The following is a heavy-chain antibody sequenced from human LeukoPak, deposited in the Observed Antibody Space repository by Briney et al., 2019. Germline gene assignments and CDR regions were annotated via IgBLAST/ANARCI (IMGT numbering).Heavy chain of an antibody. J-gene: IGHJ4*02. CDR3: AKAAGYSSSWYLDY. Sequence: PVGSLRLSCAASGFTFSSYAMSWVRQAPGKGLEWVSAISGSGGSTYYADSVKGRFTISRDNSKNTLYLQMNSLRAEDTAVYYCAKAAGYSSSWYLDYWGQGTLVTVSS. V-gene: IGHV3-23*01. CDR1: GFTFSSYA. CDR2: ISGSGGST. D-gene: IGHD6-13*01.